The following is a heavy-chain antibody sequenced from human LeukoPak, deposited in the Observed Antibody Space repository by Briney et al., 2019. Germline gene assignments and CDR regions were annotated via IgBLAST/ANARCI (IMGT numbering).Heavy chain of an antibody. CDR3: ARRVRSGREYTLS. V-gene: IGHV5-51*01. Sequence: GESLKISCKGSGYSFTSYWIGWVRQMPGKGLEWMGIIYPGDSDTRYSPSFQGQFTISADKSVSTAYLQWSSLKASDTAMYYCARRVRSGREYTLSWGQGTLVTVSS. CDR1: GYSFTSYW. CDR2: IYPGDSDT. J-gene: IGHJ4*02. D-gene: IGHD6-6*01.